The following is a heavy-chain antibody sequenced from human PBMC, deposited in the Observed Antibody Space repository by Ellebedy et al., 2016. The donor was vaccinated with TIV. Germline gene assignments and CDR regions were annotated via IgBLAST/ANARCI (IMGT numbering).Heavy chain of an antibody. V-gene: IGHV3-20*04. J-gene: IGHJ5*02. CDR3: ARGYDIDGHKA. Sequence: GESLKISCAASGFTFDDYGMSWVRQAPGKGLEWVSGINWNGGSTGYADSVKGRFTIARANAKNSLYLQMNSLRAEDTALYYCARGYDIDGHKAWGQGTLVTVSS. D-gene: IGHD3-9*01. CDR1: GFTFDDYG. CDR2: INWNGGST.